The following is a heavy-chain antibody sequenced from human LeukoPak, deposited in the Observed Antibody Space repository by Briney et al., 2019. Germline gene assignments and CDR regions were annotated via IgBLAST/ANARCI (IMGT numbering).Heavy chain of an antibody. V-gene: IGHV4-59*01. CDR2: IYSSGST. D-gene: IGHD3-10*01. CDR1: GGSISSYY. Sequence: SETLSLTCTVSGGSISSYYWSWIRQPPGKGLEWIGYIYSSGSTNYNPSLKNRVTISVGTSKNQFSLKLSSVTAADTAVYYCAGGEFTMVRGVVNNWFDPWGQGTLVTVSS. CDR3: AGGEFTMVRGVVNNWFDP. J-gene: IGHJ5*02.